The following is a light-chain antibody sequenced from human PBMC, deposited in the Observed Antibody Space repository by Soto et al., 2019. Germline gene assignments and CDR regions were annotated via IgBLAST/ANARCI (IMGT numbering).Light chain of an antibody. J-gene: IGLJ2*01. CDR1: SGDIGSYNR. CDR2: EVT. Sequence: QSVLTQPASVSGSPGQSITISCTGTSGDIGSYNRVSWYQQHPGKAPKLIIYEVTDRPSGVSNRFSGSKSGNTASLTISGLQAEDEAEYYCQSYDSSLSGVLFGGGTKVTVL. V-gene: IGLV2-14*01. CDR3: QSYDSSLSGVL.